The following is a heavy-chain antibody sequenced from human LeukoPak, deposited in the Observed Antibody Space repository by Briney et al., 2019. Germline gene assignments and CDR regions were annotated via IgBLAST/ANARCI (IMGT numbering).Heavy chain of an antibody. V-gene: IGHV3-21*01. D-gene: IGHD5-18*01. Sequence: GGSLRLSCAASGFTFSSYSMNWVRQAPGKGLEWVSSISSSSSYIYYADSVKGRFTISRDNAKNSLYLQMNSLRAEDTAVYYCARDHVAYSYGSTGYWGQGTLVTVSS. CDR3: ARDHVAYSYGSTGY. CDR2: ISSSSSYI. CDR1: GFTFSSYS. J-gene: IGHJ4*02.